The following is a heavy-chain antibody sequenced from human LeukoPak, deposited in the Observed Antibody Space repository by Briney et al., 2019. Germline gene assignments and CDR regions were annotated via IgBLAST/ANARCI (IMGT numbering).Heavy chain of an antibody. J-gene: IGHJ4*02. CDR1: EFSFSDFW. Sequence: GESLRLSCAASEFSFSDFWMGWVRQAPGKGLEWVANINQGGSETYYVDSVKGRFTISRDNAKKSLFLQMNSLRAEDTAVYYCTKGRSNHYWGQGTLVTVST. CDR3: TKGRSNHY. CDR2: INQGGSET. D-gene: IGHD4-11*01. V-gene: IGHV3-7*01.